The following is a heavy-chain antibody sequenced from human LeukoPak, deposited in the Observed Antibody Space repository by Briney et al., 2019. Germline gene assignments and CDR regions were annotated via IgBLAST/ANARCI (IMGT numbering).Heavy chain of an antibody. Sequence: ASVKVSCKASGYTFTSYGISWVRQAPGQGLEWMGWMNPNSGNTGYAQKFQGRVTMTRNTSISTAYMELSSLRSEDTAVYYCARVFNGVVAPWGQGTLVTVSS. CDR2: MNPNSGNT. V-gene: IGHV1-8*02. CDR1: GYTFTSYG. D-gene: IGHD3-22*01. J-gene: IGHJ5*02. CDR3: ARVFNGVVAP.